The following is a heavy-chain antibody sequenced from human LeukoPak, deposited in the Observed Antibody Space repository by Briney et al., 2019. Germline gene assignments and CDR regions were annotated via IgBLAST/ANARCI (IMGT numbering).Heavy chain of an antibody. V-gene: IGHV3-30*03. CDR3: ARDSSGILTGYYVYGMDV. Sequence: GGSLRLSCAASGFTFSSYGMHWVRQAPGKGLEWVAVISYDGSNKYYADSVKGRFTISRDNSKNTLYLQMNSLRDEDTAVYYCARDSSGILTGYYVYGMDVWGQGTTVTVSS. J-gene: IGHJ6*02. CDR2: ISYDGSNK. D-gene: IGHD3-9*01. CDR1: GFTFSSYG.